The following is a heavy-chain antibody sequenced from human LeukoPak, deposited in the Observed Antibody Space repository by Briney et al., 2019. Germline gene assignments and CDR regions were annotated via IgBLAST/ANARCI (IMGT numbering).Heavy chain of an antibody. J-gene: IGHJ3*02. CDR1: GYTFTGYY. CDR2: INPNSGGT. D-gene: IGHD3-10*01. V-gene: IGHV1-2*05. Sequence: GASVKVSCKASGYTFTGYYMHWVRQAPGQGLEWRGRINPNSGGTNSAQKFRGSVTMTRDTSITTAYMELSSLRSYDTDVYYCARAYGSGSYFAFDIWGQGTMVTVSS. CDR3: ARAYGSGSYFAFDI.